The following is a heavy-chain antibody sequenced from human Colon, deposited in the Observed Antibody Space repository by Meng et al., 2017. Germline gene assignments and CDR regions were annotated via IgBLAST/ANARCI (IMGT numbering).Heavy chain of an antibody. Sequence: QVKLVQCGAGVKEPGALVRVSCKATGYTFTDQWIHWVRQAPGQGPEWMGRIHPNYGGTNLAQRFQGRVTMSRDTSISTAYLELSRLRPDDTAVYYCVRDFRVTDHWGQGTLVTVSS. CDR1: GYTFTDQW. CDR2: IHPNYGGT. CDR3: VRDFRVTDH. J-gene: IGHJ4*02. D-gene: IGHD2-8*01. V-gene: IGHV1-2*06.